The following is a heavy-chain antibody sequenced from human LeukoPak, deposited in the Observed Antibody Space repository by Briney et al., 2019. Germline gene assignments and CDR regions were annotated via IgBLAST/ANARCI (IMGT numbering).Heavy chain of an antibody. D-gene: IGHD1-26*01. V-gene: IGHV3-23*01. Sequence: GGSLRLSCVVSGFTFSSFAVTWVRQAPGKGLEWVSTISGSGEITYYVDSVKGRFTISRDNSKNTLYFEMNSLRAEDTAVYYCARSYSGSYRDAFDLWGRGTVVTVSS. CDR3: ARSYSGSYRDAFDL. CDR2: ISGSGEIT. J-gene: IGHJ3*01. CDR1: GFTFSSFA.